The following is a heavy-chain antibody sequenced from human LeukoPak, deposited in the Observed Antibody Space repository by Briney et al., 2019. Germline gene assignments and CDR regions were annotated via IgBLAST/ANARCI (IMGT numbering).Heavy chain of an antibody. CDR1: GFTYSSYA. CDR2: ISYDGSNK. J-gene: IGHJ4*02. D-gene: IGHD6-13*01. V-gene: IGHV3-30-3*01. CDR3: ARASLIAAAGTVIDY. Sequence: GGSLRLSCAASGFTYSSYAMHWVRQAPGKGLEWVAVISYDGSNKYYADSVKGRFTISRDNPKNTLYLQMNSLRAEDTAVYYCARASLIAAAGTVIDYWGQGTLVTVSS.